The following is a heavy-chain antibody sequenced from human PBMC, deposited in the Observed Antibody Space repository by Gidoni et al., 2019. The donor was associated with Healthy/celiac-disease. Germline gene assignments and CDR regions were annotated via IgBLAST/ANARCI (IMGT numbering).Heavy chain of an antibody. V-gene: IGHV3-23*01. CDR1: GFTFSSYA. D-gene: IGHD3-22*01. J-gene: IGHJ4*02. CDR2: ISGSGGST. CDR3: AKLYYYDSSGYSRDY. Sequence: EVQLLESGGGLVQPGGSLRLSCAASGFTFSSYALSWVRQAPGTGLEWVSAISGSGGSTYYADSVKGRFTISRDNSKNTLYLQMNSLRAEDTAVYYCAKLYYYDSSGYSRDYWGQGTLVTVSS.